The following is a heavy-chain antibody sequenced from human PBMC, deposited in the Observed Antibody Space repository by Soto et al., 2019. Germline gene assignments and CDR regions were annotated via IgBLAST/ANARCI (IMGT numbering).Heavy chain of an antibody. Sequence: EVQLVESGGGLVQPGGSLRLSCAASGFTFSIYWMHWVRQAPGKGLEWVSSISSSSSYIYYADSVKGRFTISRDNAKNSLYLQMNSLRAEDTAVYYCARDRRGGGYIVATKHMGSGWYEGPGYFDYWGQGTLVTVSS. D-gene: IGHD5-12*01. CDR2: ISSSSSYI. V-gene: IGHV3-21*01. CDR1: GFTFSIYW. J-gene: IGHJ4*02. CDR3: ARDRRGGGYIVATKHMGSGWYEGPGYFDY.